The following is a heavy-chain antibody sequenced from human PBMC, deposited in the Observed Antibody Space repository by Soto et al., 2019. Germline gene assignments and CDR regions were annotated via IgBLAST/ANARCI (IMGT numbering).Heavy chain of an antibody. CDR1: GGSISSSSYY. Sequence: SETLSLTCTVSGGSISSSSYYWGWIRQPPGKGLEWIGSIYYSGSTYYNPSLKSRVTISVDTSKNQFSLKLSSGTAADTAVYYCARISPRIAVAGCFDYWGQGTLVTVSS. J-gene: IGHJ4*02. CDR3: ARISPRIAVAGCFDY. CDR2: IYYSGST. V-gene: IGHV4-39*07. D-gene: IGHD6-19*01.